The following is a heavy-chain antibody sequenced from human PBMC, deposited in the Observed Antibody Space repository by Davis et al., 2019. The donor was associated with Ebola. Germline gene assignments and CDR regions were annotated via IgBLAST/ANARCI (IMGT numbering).Heavy chain of an antibody. CDR2: INAGNGNI. CDR1: GYTFIDFD. J-gene: IGHJ4*02. Sequence: ASSVTVSCKASGYTFIDFDLHWVRQAPGQRLEWMGWINAGNGNIRYSQNFQGRITITRDTSASTAYMELSSLRSEDTAVYYCARDTGIRYVSLGYWGQGTQVTVSS. D-gene: IGHD3-9*01. CDR3: ARDTGIRYVSLGY. V-gene: IGHV1-3*01.